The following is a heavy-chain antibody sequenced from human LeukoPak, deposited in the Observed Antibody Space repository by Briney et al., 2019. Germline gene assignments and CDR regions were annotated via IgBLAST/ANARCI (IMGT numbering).Heavy chain of an antibody. V-gene: IGHV3-30-3*01. CDR1: GFTFSSYA. J-gene: IGHJ4*02. CDR3: ARTIAPAGYFFGS. Sequence: PGGSLRLSCAASGFTFSSYAMHWVRQAPGKGLEWVAVISYDGSNKYYADSVKGRFTISRDNSKNTLSLQMNSLTTEDTAMYYCARTIAPAGYFFGSWGQGTLVTVSS. CDR2: ISYDGSNK. D-gene: IGHD6-13*01.